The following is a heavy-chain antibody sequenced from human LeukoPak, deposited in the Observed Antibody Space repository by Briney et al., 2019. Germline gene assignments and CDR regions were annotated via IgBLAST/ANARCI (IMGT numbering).Heavy chain of an antibody. CDR2: ISYDGINK. J-gene: IGHJ4*02. CDR1: GFTFSSYA. V-gene: IGHV3-30*04. Sequence: PGGSLRLSCAASGFTFSSYAMHWVRQAPGKGLEWVAVISYDGINKYYADSVKGRFTISRDNSKNTLYLQMNSLRAEDTAVYYCARGGDIVVVVAAIAGYFDYWGQGTLVTVSS. D-gene: IGHD2-15*01. CDR3: ARGGDIVVVVAAIAGYFDY.